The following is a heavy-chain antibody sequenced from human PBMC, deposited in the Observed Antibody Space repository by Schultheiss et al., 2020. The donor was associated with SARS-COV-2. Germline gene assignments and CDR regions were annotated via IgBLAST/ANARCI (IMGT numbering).Heavy chain of an antibody. Sequence: GESLKISCVTSGFSFSGSGIYWVRQASGKGLEWVGRIRSKARNYATTHAASVKGRFIISRDESRNTSYLQMNSLKIEDTAVYYCTRNSTSSGWFDPWGQGTLVTVPQ. CDR2: IRSKARNYAT. V-gene: IGHV3-73*01. D-gene: IGHD5-18*01. CDR1: GFSFSGSG. J-gene: IGHJ5*02. CDR3: TRNSTSSGWFDP.